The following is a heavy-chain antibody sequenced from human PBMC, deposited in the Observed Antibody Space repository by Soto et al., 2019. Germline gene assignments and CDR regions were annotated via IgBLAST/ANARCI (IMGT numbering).Heavy chain of an antibody. D-gene: IGHD1-1*01. CDR2: IYATGTT. J-gene: IGHJ5*02. CDR1: GGSISGFY. V-gene: IGHV4-4*07. Sequence: SGPLSLTCTVSGGSISGFYWSWIRKSAGKGLEWIGRIYATGTTDYNPSLKSRVMMSVDTSKKQFSLKLRSVTAADTAVYYCVRDGTKTLRDWFDPWGQGISVTVSS. CDR3: VRDGTKTLRDWFDP.